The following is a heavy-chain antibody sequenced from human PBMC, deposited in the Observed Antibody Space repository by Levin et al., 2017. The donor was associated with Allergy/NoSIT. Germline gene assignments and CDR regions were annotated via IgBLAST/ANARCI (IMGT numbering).Heavy chain of an antibody. V-gene: IGHV3-33*01. CDR3: ARDSSDDSSGYYYVGFFDY. D-gene: IGHD3-22*01. Sequence: LSLTCAASGFTFSSYGMHWVRQAPGKGLEWVAVIWYDGSNKYYADSVKGRFTISRDNSKNTLYLQMNSLRAEDTAVYYCARDSSDDSSGYYYVGFFDYWGQGTLVTVSS. CDR2: IWYDGSNK. J-gene: IGHJ4*02. CDR1: GFTFSSYG.